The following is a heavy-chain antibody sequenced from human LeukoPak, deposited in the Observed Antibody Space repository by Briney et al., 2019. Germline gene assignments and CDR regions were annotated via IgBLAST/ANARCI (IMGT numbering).Heavy chain of an antibody. CDR1: GGTFSSYA. D-gene: IGHD4-11*01. J-gene: IGHJ6*03. V-gene: IGHV1-69*05. CDR3: AGGVRTAMTTVTYYYYYMDV. Sequence: SVKVSCKASGGTFSSYAISWVRQAPGQGLEWMGGIIPIFGTANYAQKFQGRVTITTDESTSTAYMELSSLRSEDTAVYYCAGGVRTAMTTVTYYYYYMDVWGKGTTVTVYS. CDR2: IIPIFGTA.